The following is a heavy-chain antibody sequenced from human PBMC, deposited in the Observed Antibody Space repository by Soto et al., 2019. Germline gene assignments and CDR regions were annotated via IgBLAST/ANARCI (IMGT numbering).Heavy chain of an antibody. CDR3: AKDRYPGGYSSYHSYGMDV. Sequence: QVQLVESGGGVVQPGRSLRLSCAASGFTFSSYGMHWVRQAPGKGLEWVGVISYDGSNKYYADSVKGRFTISRDNSKNTRYLQMNSLRAEDTAVYYCAKDRYPGGYSSYHSYGMDVWGQGTTVTVSS. CDR2: ISYDGSNK. J-gene: IGHJ6*02. CDR1: GFTFSSYG. D-gene: IGHD6-13*01. V-gene: IGHV3-30*18.